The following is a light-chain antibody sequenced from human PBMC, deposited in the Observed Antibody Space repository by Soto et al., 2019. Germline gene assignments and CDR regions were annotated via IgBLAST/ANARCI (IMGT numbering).Light chain of an antibody. CDR1: SSDVGGYNY. CDR3: CLYASGVTLL. V-gene: IGLV2-11*01. Sequence: QSALTQPRSVAGSPGQSVTISCTRTSSDVGGYNYVSWYQQHPGKAPKLMIYDVSKRPSGVPDRFSGSKSGNTASLTISGLQAEDEADYSCCLYASGVTLLFGGGTKLTVL. CDR2: DVS. J-gene: IGLJ2*01.